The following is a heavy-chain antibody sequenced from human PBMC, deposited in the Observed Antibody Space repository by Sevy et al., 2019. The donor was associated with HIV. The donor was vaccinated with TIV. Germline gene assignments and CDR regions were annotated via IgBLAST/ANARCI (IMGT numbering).Heavy chain of an antibody. V-gene: IGHV3-53*01. CDR3: ARVTVRGFDY. Sequence: GGSLRLSCTASGFTVSSNYMGWVRQAPGKGLEWVSVLYSGGSTYYADSVKGRFTISRDNSKNTLYLQMNSLRAEDTAVYYCARVTVRGFDYWGQGTLVTVSS. J-gene: IGHJ4*02. D-gene: IGHD3-10*01. CDR2: LYSGGST. CDR1: GFTVSSNY.